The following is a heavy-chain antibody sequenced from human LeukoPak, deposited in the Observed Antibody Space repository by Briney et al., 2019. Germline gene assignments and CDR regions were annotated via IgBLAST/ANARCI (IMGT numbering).Heavy chain of an antibody. CDR2: IRYDGSNT. CDR3: AKVSAYYYASGFDY. D-gene: IGHD3-10*01. CDR1: GFTFNNYG. Sequence: PGGSLRLSCAASGFTFNNYGMHWVRQAPGKGLEWLAFIRYDGSNTYYADSVKGRFTVSRDDSKNTLYLQMNSLRAEDTAVYYCAKVSAYYYASGFDYWGQGTLVTVSS. J-gene: IGHJ4*02. V-gene: IGHV3-30*02.